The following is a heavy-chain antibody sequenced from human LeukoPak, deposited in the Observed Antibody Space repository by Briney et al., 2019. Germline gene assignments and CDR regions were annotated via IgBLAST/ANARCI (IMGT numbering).Heavy chain of an antibody. J-gene: IGHJ5*02. CDR2: ISGSNSYI. CDR1: GFTFSTYN. Sequence: GGSLRPSCAASGFTFSTYNMNWVRQAPGKGLEWVSSISGSNSYIYYADSVKGRFTISRDNAKNSLYLQMNSLRAEDTAVYYCVRIPNSANFPNWFDPWGQGTLVTVSS. V-gene: IGHV3-21*01. CDR3: VRIPNSANFPNWFDP. D-gene: IGHD4/OR15-4a*01.